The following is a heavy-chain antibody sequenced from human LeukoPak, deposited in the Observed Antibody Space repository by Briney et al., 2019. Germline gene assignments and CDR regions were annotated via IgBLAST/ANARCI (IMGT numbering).Heavy chain of an antibody. V-gene: IGHV1-46*01. Sequence: ASVKVSCKASGYAFTSYYMHWVRQAPGQGLEWMGIINPSGGSTTYAQKFQGRVTMTRDTSTSTVYMELSSLRSEDTAVYYCAREYYDYVWGSYRYLFDYWGQGTLVTVSS. D-gene: IGHD3-16*02. CDR2: INPSGGST. CDR3: AREYYDYVWGSYRYLFDY. CDR1: GYAFTSYY. J-gene: IGHJ4*02.